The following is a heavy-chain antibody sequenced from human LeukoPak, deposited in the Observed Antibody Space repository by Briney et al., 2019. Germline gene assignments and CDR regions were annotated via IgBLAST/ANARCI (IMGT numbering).Heavy chain of an antibody. D-gene: IGHD4-23*01. J-gene: IGHJ4*02. Sequence: SQTLSLTCAISGDSVSSNSAAWNWLRQSPSRGLEWLGRTYYRSKWYNDYAVSVKSRITINPDTSKNQFSLQLNSVTPEDTAVYYCARALTTVVRSFDYWGQGTLVTVSS. V-gene: IGHV6-1*01. CDR2: TYYRSKWYN. CDR1: GDSVSSNSAA. CDR3: ARALTTVVRSFDY.